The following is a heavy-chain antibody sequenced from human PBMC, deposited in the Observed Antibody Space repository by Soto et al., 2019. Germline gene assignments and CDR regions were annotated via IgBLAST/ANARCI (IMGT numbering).Heavy chain of an antibody. D-gene: IGHD3-3*01. J-gene: IGHJ4*02. CDR1: GDSISSGSYY. Sequence: QLQLQESGPGLVKPSETLSLTCTVSGDSISSGSYYWGWIRQPPGKGLEWIGTIHYSGRTYYDASLKSRITISVDTSKNQFSLQLSSVTAADTAVYYCARQNGGLRPNFDYWGQGSLVTVSS. CDR2: IHYSGRT. CDR3: ARQNGGLRPNFDY. V-gene: IGHV4-39*01.